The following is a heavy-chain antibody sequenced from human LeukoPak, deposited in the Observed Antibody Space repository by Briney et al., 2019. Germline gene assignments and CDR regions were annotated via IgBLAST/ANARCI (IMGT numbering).Heavy chain of an antibody. J-gene: IGHJ4*02. CDR1: GFTFSSYG. D-gene: IGHD5-24*01. CDR3: ARADGYNYDY. CDR2: IRYDGSNK. Sequence: GGSLRLSCAASGFTFSSYGMHWLRQAPGKGLEWVAFIRYDGSNKYYVGSVKGRFTISRDNSKNTLYLQMNSLRAEDTAVYYCARADGYNYDYWGQGTLVTVSS. V-gene: IGHV3-30*02.